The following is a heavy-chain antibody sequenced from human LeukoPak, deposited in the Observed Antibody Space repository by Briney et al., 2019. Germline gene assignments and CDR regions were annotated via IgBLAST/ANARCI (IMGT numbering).Heavy chain of an antibody. D-gene: IGHD2-2*01. CDR3: TRVRISCSSTSCSYYYMDV. CDR1: GFTFSNAW. J-gene: IGHJ6*03. Sequence: GGSLRLSCAASGFTFSNAWMSWVRQAPGKGLEWVGRIKSKTDGGTTDYAAPVKGRFTISRDDSKSIAYLQMNSLKTEDTAVYYCTRVRISCSSTSCSYYYMDVWGKGTTVTVSS. V-gene: IGHV3-15*01. CDR2: IKSKTDGGTT.